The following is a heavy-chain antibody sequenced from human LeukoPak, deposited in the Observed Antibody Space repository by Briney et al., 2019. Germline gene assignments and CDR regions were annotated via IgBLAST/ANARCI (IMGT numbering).Heavy chain of an antibody. J-gene: IGHJ4*02. V-gene: IGHV3-23*01. CDR1: GFTFSSYG. CDR2: ISGSGGST. Sequence: GGTLRLSCAASGFTFSSYGMSWVRQAPGKGLEWVSGISGSGGSTYYADSVKGRFTISRDNSKNTLYLQMNSLRAEDTAVYYCAKDSAKKYDDYWGQGTLVTVSS. CDR3: AKDSAKKYDDY. D-gene: IGHD2/OR15-2a*01.